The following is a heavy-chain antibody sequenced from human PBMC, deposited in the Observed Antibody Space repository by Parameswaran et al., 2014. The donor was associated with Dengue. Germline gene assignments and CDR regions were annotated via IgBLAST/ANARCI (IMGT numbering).Heavy chain of an antibody. J-gene: IGHJ6*02. Sequence: VRQAPGKGLEWVSYISSSSSTIYYADSVKGRFTISRDNAKNSLYLQMNSLRDEDTAVYYCAGIVVVPAAKFVYGMDVWGQGTTVTVSS. D-gene: IGHD2-2*01. CDR2: ISSSSSTI. V-gene: IGHV3-48*02. CDR3: AGIVVVPAAKFVYGMDV.